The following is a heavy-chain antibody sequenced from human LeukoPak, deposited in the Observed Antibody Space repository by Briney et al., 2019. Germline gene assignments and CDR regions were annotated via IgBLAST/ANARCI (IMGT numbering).Heavy chain of an antibody. CDR1: GFTFSSYA. V-gene: IGHV3-23*01. CDR3: AKDKGPMFDGSGSQDY. CDR2: ISGSGGST. J-gene: IGHJ4*02. Sequence: PGGSLRLSCAASGFTFSSYAMSWVRQAPGKGLEWVSAISGSGGSTYYADSVKGRFTISRDNSKNTLYLQMNSLRAEDTAVCYCAKDKGPMFDGSGSQDYWGQGTLVTVSS. D-gene: IGHD3-10*01.